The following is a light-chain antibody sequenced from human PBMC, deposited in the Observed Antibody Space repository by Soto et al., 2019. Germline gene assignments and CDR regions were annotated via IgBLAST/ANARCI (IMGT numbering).Light chain of an antibody. Sequence: QSVLTQPASVSGSPGQSITISCTGTSDVVGNYNLVSWYQQHPGKAPKLIIYEGNKRPSGVSNRFSGSKSANTASLTISGLRAEDEADYYCCSYAGSYTFVFGTGTKVTVL. CDR3: CSYAGSYTFV. CDR1: SDVVGNYNL. V-gene: IGLV2-23*03. CDR2: EGN. J-gene: IGLJ1*01.